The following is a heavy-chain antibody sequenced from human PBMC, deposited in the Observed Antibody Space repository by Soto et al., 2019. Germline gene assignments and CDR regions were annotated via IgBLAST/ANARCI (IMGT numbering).Heavy chain of an antibody. Sequence: EVQLVESGGGLVQPGRSLRLSCAASGFTFDDYAMHWVRQAPGKGLEWVSGISWNSGSIGYADTVKGRFTISRDNAKNSLYLQMNSLRAEDTALYYCAKSGTPRDYYYYMDVWGKGTTVTVSS. J-gene: IGHJ6*03. CDR3: AKSGTPRDYYYYMDV. CDR2: ISWNSGSI. CDR1: GFTFDDYA. V-gene: IGHV3-9*01. D-gene: IGHD1-1*01.